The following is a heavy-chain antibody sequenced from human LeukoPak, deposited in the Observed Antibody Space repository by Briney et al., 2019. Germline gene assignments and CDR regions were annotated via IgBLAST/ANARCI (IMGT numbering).Heavy chain of an antibody. CDR2: IYHSGST. V-gene: IGHV4-4*02. Sequence: PSETLSLTCAVSGGSISSSNWWSWVRQSPGKGLEWSGEIYHSGSTNYNPSLKSRLIVSVDKSRNQFSLKLNSVTAADTAVYYCARVVYDSSGYKFDYWGQGTLVTVSS. D-gene: IGHD3-22*01. CDR1: GGSISSSNW. CDR3: ARVVYDSSGYKFDY. J-gene: IGHJ4*02.